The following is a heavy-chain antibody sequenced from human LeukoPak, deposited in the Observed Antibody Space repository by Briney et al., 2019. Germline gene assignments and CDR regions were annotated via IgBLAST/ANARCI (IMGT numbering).Heavy chain of an antibody. J-gene: IGHJ4*02. D-gene: IGHD3-10*01. CDR3: ARASRYYASGSLPFDY. V-gene: IGHV1-18*01. CDR2: ISAYSGNA. Sequence: ASVKVSCKASGYNFTTYGVSWVRQAPGQRPEWMGWISAYSGNANYAQKVQGRVTVTTDTSTSTAYMELTSLASDDTAVYYCARASRYYASGSLPFDYWGQGTPVTVSS. CDR1: GYNFTTYG.